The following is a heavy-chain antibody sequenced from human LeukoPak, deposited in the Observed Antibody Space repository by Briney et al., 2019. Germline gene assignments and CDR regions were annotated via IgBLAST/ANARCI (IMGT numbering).Heavy chain of an antibody. CDR2: IWYDGSNK. CDR3: ARDHGSCFDY. CDR1: GFTFSNAW. D-gene: IGHD2-15*01. V-gene: IGHV3-33*08. J-gene: IGHJ4*02. Sequence: PGGSLRLSCAASGFTFSNAWMSWVRQAPGKGLEWVAVIWYDGSNKYYADSVKGRFTISRDNSKNTLYLQMNSLRAEDTAVYYCARDHGSCFDYWGQGTLVTVSS.